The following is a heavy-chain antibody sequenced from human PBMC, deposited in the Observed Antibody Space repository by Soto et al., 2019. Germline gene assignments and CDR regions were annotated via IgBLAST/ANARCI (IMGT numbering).Heavy chain of an antibody. CDR1: GGSISSSSYY. CDR2: IYYSGST. Sequence: QLQLQESGPGLVKPSETLSLTCTVSGGSISSSSYYWGWIRQPPGKGLEWIGSIYYSGSTYYNPSPKSRVTIXXDXSXXQFSLKLSSVTAADTAVYYCARHYGDYPSGNWFDPWGQGTLVTVSS. J-gene: IGHJ5*02. D-gene: IGHD4-17*01. V-gene: IGHV4-39*01. CDR3: ARHYGDYPSGNWFDP.